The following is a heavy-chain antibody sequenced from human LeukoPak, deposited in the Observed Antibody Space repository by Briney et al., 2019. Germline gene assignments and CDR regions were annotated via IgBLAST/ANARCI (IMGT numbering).Heavy chain of an antibody. Sequence: GASVKVSCKACGYIFANYVINWVRQAPGQGLEWMGWISANNGNTNYAQSLLGRVTMTTDTSTSTAYMELTGLRSDDTAVYYCAREEKLRFLERLPSNMDVWGQGTTVIVSS. J-gene: IGHJ6*02. CDR1: GYIFANYV. D-gene: IGHD3-3*01. CDR2: ISANNGNT. CDR3: AREEKLRFLERLPSNMDV. V-gene: IGHV1-18*01.